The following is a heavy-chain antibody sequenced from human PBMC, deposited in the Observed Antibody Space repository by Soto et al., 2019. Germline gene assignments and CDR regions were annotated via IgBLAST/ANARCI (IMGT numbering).Heavy chain of an antibody. J-gene: IGHJ5*02. D-gene: IGHD4-4*01. Sequence: GGSLRLSCAASGFTFSSYAMHWVRQAPGKGLEYVSAISSNGGSTYYANSVKGRFTISRDNSKNTLYLQMGSLRAEDMAVYYCARARATVNWFDPWGQGTLVTVSS. CDR2: ISSNGGST. CDR3: ARARATVNWFDP. CDR1: GFTFSSYA. V-gene: IGHV3-64*01.